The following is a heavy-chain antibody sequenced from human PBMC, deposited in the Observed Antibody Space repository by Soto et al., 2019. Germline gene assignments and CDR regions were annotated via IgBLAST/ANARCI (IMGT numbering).Heavy chain of an antibody. J-gene: IGHJ5*02. CDR2: ISAYNGNT. V-gene: IGHV1-18*01. D-gene: IGHD3-10*01. CDR1: GYTFTSYG. CDR3: ARDYYGSGRLNAHNWFDP. Sequence: VASVKVSCKASGYTFTSYGISWVRQAPGQGLEWMGWISAYNGNTNYAQKLQGRVTMTTDTSTSTAYMELRSLRSDDTAVYYCARDYYGSGRLNAHNWFDPWGQGTLVTVPQ.